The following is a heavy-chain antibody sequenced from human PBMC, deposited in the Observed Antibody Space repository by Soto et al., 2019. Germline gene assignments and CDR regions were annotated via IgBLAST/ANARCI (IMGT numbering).Heavy chain of an antibody. J-gene: IGHJ4*01. Sequence: PGGSLRLSCEVSGFIFCNFWMSWVRQAPGKGLEWVANIKKDGSEKYYVDSLKGRFTVSRDNAKNSLYLQMNSLRVEDTAVYYCVGLTRGGDYGGKGTLVPVSS. CDR3: VGLTRGGDY. CDR1: GFIFCNFW. CDR2: IKKDGSEK. V-gene: IGHV3-7*04. D-gene: IGHD3-10*01.